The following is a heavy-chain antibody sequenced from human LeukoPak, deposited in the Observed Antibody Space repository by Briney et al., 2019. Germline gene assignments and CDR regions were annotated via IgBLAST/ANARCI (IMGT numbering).Heavy chain of an antibody. J-gene: IGHJ4*02. V-gene: IGHV1-69*05. D-gene: IGHD2-2*01. CDR1: GGTFSSYA. Sequence: SVKVSCKASGGTFSSYAINWVRQAPGQGLEWMGRIIPIFGTTNYAQKFQGRVTITTDESTNTAYMELSSLRSEDTAVYYCAIIPPDIVVVTSYWGQGTLVTVSS. CDR2: IIPIFGTT. CDR3: AIIPPDIVVVTSY.